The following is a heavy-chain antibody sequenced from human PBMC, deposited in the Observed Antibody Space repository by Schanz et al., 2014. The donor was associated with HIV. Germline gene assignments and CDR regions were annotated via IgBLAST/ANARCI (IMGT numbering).Heavy chain of an antibody. D-gene: IGHD3-10*01. J-gene: IGHJ6*02. CDR3: TRVGDYYGSGSYYSFSYYGMDV. CDR2: INHSEST. Sequence: QVQLQQWGAGLLKPSETLSLTCAVYGASLNGYYWTWIRQPPGKGLEWIGEINHSESTNYNPSLKSRVTISVDTSKNQFSLKLSSVTAADTAVYYCTRVGDYYGSGSYYSFSYYGMDVWGQGTTVTVSS. CDR1: GASLNGYY. V-gene: IGHV4-34*01.